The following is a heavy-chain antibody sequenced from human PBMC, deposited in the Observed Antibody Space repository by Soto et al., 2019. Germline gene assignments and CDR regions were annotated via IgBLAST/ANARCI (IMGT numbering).Heavy chain of an antibody. CDR1: GGSISSYY. V-gene: IGHV4-59*08. CDR2: IYYSGST. J-gene: IGHJ4*02. D-gene: IGHD5-18*01. CDR3: ARRYGSCFDY. Sequence: QVQLQESGPGLVKPSETLSLTCTVSGGSISSYYWSWIRQPPGKGLEWIGYIYYSGSTNYNPSLQSPPTISADTPKTQFPLKLSPVTAADTAAYYCARRYGSCFDYWGQGTLVTVSS.